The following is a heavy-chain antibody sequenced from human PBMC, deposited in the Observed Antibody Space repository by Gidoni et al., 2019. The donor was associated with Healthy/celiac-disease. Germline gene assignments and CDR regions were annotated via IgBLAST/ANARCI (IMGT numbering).Heavy chain of an antibody. D-gene: IGHD2-2*01. J-gene: IGHJ4*02. CDR2: IYPGDSDT. CDR3: FDY. Sequence: EVQLVQSGAEVKKPGESLKISCKGSGYSFTSYWIGWVRQMPGKGLEWMGIIYPGDSDTRYSPSFQGQVTISADKSINTAMYYCATTRTTYQLLVDGFDYWGQGTLVTVSS. CDR1: GYSFTSYW. V-gene: IGHV5-51*03.